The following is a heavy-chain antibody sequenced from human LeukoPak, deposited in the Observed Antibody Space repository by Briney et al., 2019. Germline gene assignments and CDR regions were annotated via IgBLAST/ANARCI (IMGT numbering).Heavy chain of an antibody. V-gene: IGHV4-34*01. J-gene: IGHJ3*02. D-gene: IGHD3-10*01. CDR3: ASGYGFDAFDI. Sequence: PSETLSLTCAVYGGSFSGYYWSWIRQPPGKGLEWIGEINHSGSTNYNPSLKSRVTISVDTSKNQFSLKLSSVTAADTAVYYCASGYGFDAFDIWGQGTMVTVSS. CDR1: GGSFSGYY. CDR2: INHSGST.